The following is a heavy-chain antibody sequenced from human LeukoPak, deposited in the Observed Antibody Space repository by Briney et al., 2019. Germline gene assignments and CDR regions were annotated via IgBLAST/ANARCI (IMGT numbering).Heavy chain of an antibody. J-gene: IGHJ4*02. CDR1: GFTFSNYA. Sequence: PGGSLRLSCAASGFTFSNYAMNWVRQAPGKGLEWVSGISPSGSSTYYADSVKGRFTVSGDNSKKTLFLQMNSLRAGDTAVYYCAKDWNYRSSGLYYFDYWGQGALVTVSS. D-gene: IGHD3-22*01. CDR3: AKDWNYRSSGLYYFDY. CDR2: ISPSGSST. V-gene: IGHV3-23*01.